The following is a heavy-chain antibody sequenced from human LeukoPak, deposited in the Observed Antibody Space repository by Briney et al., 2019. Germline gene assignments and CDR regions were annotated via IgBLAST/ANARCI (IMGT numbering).Heavy chain of an antibody. V-gene: IGHV3-23*01. CDR3: AKDPLVRGMTYDY. Sequence: PGGSLRLSCAASGFRFGNYAMTWVGQAPGKGLEWVSAIAGSGGRTYYADSVKGRFTISRDNSKNTLYLQMNSLRAEDTAVYYCAKDPLVRGMTYDYWDQAAMGTVAS. J-gene: IGHJ4*02. CDR2: IAGSGGRT. CDR1: GFRFGNYA. D-gene: IGHD3-10*01.